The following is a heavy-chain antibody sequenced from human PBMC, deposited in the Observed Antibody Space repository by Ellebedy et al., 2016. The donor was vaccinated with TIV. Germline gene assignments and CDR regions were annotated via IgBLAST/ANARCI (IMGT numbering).Heavy chain of an antibody. V-gene: IGHV3-23*05. J-gene: IGHJ4*02. CDR3: AKVRTDHIAWNYELDF. Sequence: PGESLKISCAASGFTFSDHYMNWVRQAPGKGLEWISGVDKSGDGAYYADSVKGRFTISRDNSENTLYLQMSGLRTEDTAIYYCAKVRTDHIAWNYELDFWGQGTRVTVFS. CDR2: VDKSGDGA. CDR1: GFTFSDHY. D-gene: IGHD1-7*01.